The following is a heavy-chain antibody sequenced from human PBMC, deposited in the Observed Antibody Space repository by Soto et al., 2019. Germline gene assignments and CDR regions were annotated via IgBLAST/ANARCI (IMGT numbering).Heavy chain of an antibody. V-gene: IGHV1-69*13. D-gene: IGHD6-13*01. CDR3: ARDLREQQMDPHINYYYYYGMDV. CDR1: GGTFSSYA. Sequence: GASVKVSCKASGGTFSSYAISWVRQAPGQGLEWMGGIIPIFGTANYAQKFQGRVTITADESTSTAYMELSSLRSEDTAVYYCARDLREQQMDPHINYYYYYGMDVWGQGTTVTVSS. CDR2: IIPIFGTA. J-gene: IGHJ6*02.